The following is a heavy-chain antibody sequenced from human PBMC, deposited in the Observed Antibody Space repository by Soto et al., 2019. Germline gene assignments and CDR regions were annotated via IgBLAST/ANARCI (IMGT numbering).Heavy chain of an antibody. CDR2: ISGSGGST. J-gene: IGHJ4*02. CDR3: AKDPSIAAAGMLDY. V-gene: IGHV3-23*01. CDR1: GFPFSSYA. D-gene: IGHD6-13*01. Sequence: GGSLRLSCAASGFPFSSYAMSWVRQAPGKGLEWVSAISGSGGSTYYADSVKGRFTISRDNSKNTLYLQMNSLRAEDTAVYYCAKDPSIAAAGMLDYWGQGTLVTVSS.